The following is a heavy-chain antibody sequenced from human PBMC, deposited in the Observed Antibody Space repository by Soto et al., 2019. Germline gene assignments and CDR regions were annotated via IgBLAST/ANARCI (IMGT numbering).Heavy chain of an antibody. CDR2: IKQDGSEK. Sequence: GGSLRLSCAASGFTFSSYWMNWVRQAPGKGLEWVANIKQDGSEKNYVDSVKGRFTISRDNAKNSLYLQMNSLRAEDTAVFYCARGSRSSGRDYWGQGTLVTVSS. V-gene: IGHV3-7*01. CDR3: ARGSRSSGRDY. CDR1: GFTFSSYW. D-gene: IGHD6-6*01. J-gene: IGHJ4*02.